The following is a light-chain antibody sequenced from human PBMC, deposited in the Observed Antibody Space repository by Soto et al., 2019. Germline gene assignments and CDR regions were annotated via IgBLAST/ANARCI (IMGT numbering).Light chain of an antibody. CDR2: WAS. V-gene: IGKV4-1*01. CDR1: QXXLHXXXNKXX. J-gene: IGKJ1*01. Sequence: DIVMTQSPDSLGVSLGEXAXXXXXXSQXXLHXXXNKXXLAWYQQKPGQPPKLLIYWASAREYGVPDRFSGSGSGTDLTLTISSLQAEXXAVXXXQXXYSMPWTFGQGTKVEIK. CDR3: QXXYSMPWT.